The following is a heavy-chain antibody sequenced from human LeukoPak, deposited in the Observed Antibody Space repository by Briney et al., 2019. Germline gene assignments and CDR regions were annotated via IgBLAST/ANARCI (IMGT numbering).Heavy chain of an antibody. D-gene: IGHD3-16*02. Sequence: SETLSLTCAAYGGSFSGYYWSWIRQPPGKGLEWIGEINHSGSTNYNPSLKSRVTISVDTSKNQFSLKLSSVTDADTAVYYCARGLTVYDYIWVSYRSRSWFDPWGQGTLVTVSS. CDR3: ARGLTVYDYIWVSYRSRSWFDP. CDR1: GGSFSGYY. J-gene: IGHJ5*02. V-gene: IGHV4-34*01. CDR2: INHSGST.